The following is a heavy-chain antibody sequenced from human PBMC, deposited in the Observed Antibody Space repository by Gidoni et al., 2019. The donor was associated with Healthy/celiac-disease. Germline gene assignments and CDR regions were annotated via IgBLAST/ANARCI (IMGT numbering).Heavy chain of an antibody. V-gene: IGHV3-30*03. CDR3: AGGYYLDY. CDR2: ISYDGSNK. CDR1: GFPFSSYG. Sequence: QVQLVESGGGVVQPGRSLRLSCAASGFPFSSYGMHWVRQAPGKGLEWVAVISYDGSNKYYADSVKGRFTISRDNSKNTLYLQMNSLRAEDTAVYYCAGGYYLDYWGQGTLVTVSS. D-gene: IGHD3-22*01. J-gene: IGHJ4*02.